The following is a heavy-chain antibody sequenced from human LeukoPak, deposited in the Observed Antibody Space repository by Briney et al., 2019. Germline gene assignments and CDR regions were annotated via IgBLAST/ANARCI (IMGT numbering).Heavy chain of an antibody. CDR2: IYYRGST. CDR3: ARGPRCSSNSCYHLPHNLFEP. D-gene: IGHD2-2*01. J-gene: IGHJ5*01. CDR1: GGSISSSSYY. Sequence: SETLSLTCTVSGGSISSSSYYWGWIRQPPGKGLEWIGSIYYRGSTYYNPSLKSRVTISVDTSKNQFSLKLSSVTAADTAVYYWARGPRCSSNSCYHLPHNLFEPWGQGNLVTGSS. V-gene: IGHV4-39*07.